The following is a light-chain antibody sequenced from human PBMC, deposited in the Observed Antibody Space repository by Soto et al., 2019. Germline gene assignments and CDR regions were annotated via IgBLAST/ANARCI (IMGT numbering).Light chain of an antibody. CDR3: QQYNKCPLT. Sequence: EIQMTQSPSTLSVSQEDRATLSCGASQSVSSDLAWYQQTPGQAPTVLIYGASTMATGIPVRFSGSASGTEFTLTISSLQSEDFTVYYCQQYNKCPLTFGQGTKVDI. CDR1: QSVSSD. V-gene: IGKV3-15*01. CDR2: GAS. J-gene: IGKJ1*01.